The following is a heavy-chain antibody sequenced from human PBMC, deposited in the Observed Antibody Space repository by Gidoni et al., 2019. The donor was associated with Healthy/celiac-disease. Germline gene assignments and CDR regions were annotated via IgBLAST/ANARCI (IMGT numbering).Heavy chain of an antibody. CDR1: GYSFTSYW. D-gene: IGHD3-22*01. CDR2: IYPGDSDT. J-gene: IGHJ6*02. Sequence: EVQLVQSGAEVKKPGESLKISCKGSGYSFTSYWIGWVRQMPGKGLEWVGIIYPGDSDTRYSPSFQGQVTISADKSISTAYLQWSSLKASDTAMYYCARRGYYYDSSGYSGYYYGMDVWGQGTTVTVSS. CDR3: ARRGYYYDSSGYSGYYYGMDV. V-gene: IGHV5-51*01.